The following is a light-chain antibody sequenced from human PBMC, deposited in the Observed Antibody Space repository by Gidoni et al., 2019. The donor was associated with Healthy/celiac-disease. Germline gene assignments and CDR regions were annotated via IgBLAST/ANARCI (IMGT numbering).Light chain of an antibody. Sequence: ETGLTQSPATLSLSPGERATLSCRASQSVSSYLAWYQQKPGQAPRLLIYDASNRATGIPARFSGSGSGTDFTLTISSLEPEDFAVYYCQQRSNWPPALTFGGXTKVEIK. CDR2: DAS. CDR3: QQRSNWPPALT. CDR1: QSVSSY. J-gene: IGKJ4*01. V-gene: IGKV3-11*01.